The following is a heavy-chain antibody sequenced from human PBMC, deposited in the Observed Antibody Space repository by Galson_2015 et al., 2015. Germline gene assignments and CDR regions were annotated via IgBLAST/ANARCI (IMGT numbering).Heavy chain of an antibody. D-gene: IGHD3-9*01. CDR2: IKQDGSEK. CDR3: ARGASYYDILTGYYPGWYFDL. V-gene: IGHV3-7*01. J-gene: IGHJ2*01. Sequence: SLRLSCAASGFTFSSYWMSWVRQAPGKGLEWVANIKQDGSEKYYVDSVKGRFTISRDNAKNSLYLQMNSLRAEDTAVYYCARGASYYDILTGYYPGWYFDLWGQGTLVTVSS. CDR1: GFTFSSYW.